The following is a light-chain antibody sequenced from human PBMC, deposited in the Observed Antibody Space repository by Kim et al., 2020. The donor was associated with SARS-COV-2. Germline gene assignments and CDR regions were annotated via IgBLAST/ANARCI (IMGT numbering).Light chain of an antibody. CDR3: NSRDSSDNHVV. V-gene: IGLV3-19*01. CDR1: SLRSYY. Sequence: GQTVRITCQGDSLRSYYASWYQQKPGQAPVLVIYGKNNRPSGIPDRFSGSSSGNTASLTITGAQAEDEADYYCNSRDSSDNHVVFGGGTQLTVL. J-gene: IGLJ3*02. CDR2: GKN.